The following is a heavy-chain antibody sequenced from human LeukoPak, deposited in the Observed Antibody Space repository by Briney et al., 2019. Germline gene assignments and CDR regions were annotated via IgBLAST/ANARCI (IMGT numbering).Heavy chain of an antibody. V-gene: IGHV4-4*07. Sequence: SETLSLTCSVSGGSISGYYWTWIRQPAGKGLEWIGRVYTSGSTHYNPSLKSRVTISVDTSKNQFSLKLSSVTAADTAVYYCARGMGYSYVYWGQGTLVTVSS. CDR2: VYTSGST. CDR1: GGSISGYY. D-gene: IGHD5-18*01. J-gene: IGHJ4*02. CDR3: ARGMGYSYVY.